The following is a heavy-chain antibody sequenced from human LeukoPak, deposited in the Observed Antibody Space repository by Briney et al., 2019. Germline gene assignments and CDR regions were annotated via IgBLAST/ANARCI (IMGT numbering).Heavy chain of an antibody. J-gene: IGHJ4*02. V-gene: IGHV1-18*01. CDR1: GYTFSNYG. Sequence: ASVKVSCKASGYTFSNYGINWVRQAPGQGLEWMGWISTYNGNTNYAQNLQRRVIMTTDTSTSTAYMELRSLKSDDTAVYYCARRYCRGGSCGTADYWGQGTLVTVSS. CDR3: ARRYCRGGSCGTADY. D-gene: IGHD2-15*01. CDR2: ISTYNGNT.